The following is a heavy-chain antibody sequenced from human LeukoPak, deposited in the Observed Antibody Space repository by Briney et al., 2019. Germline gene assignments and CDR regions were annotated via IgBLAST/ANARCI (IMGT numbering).Heavy chain of an antibody. V-gene: IGHV4-59*01. CDR2: IYYSRST. CDR3: ARDDDYGIV. J-gene: IGHJ4*02. CDR1: GGSISNYY. Sequence: SETLSLTCTVSGGSISNYYWSWIRQPPGKGLEWIGFIYYSRSTSYNPSLKSRVTMSVDTSKNQFSLKLNSVTAADTAVYYCARDDDYGIVWGQGTLVTVSS. D-gene: IGHD4-17*01.